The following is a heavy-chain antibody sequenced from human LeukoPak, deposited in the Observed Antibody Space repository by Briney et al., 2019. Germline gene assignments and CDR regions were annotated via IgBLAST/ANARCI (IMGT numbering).Heavy chain of an antibody. Sequence: PGGSLRLSCAASGFTFSSYAMSWVRQAPGKGLEWVGFIRSKAYGGTTEYAASVKGRFTISRDDSKSIAYLQMNSLKTEDTAVYYCTTGGGDVWGQGTTVTVSS. CDR2: IRSKAYGGTT. D-gene: IGHD2-15*01. J-gene: IGHJ6*02. CDR3: TTGGGDV. V-gene: IGHV3-49*04. CDR1: GFTFSSYA.